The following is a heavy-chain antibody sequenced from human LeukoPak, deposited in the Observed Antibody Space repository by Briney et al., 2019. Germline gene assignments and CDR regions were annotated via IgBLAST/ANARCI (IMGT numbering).Heavy chain of an antibody. J-gene: IGHJ6*03. V-gene: IGHV4-34*01. CDR1: GGSFSGYY. Sequence: SETLSLTCAVYGGSFSGYYWSWIRQPPGKGLEWIGEINHSGSTNYNPSLKTRVTISVDTSKNQFSLKLSSVTAADRAVYYCERGRRPRYCSGGSCKLKLYYYMDVWGKGTTVTVSS. CDR2: INHSGST. D-gene: IGHD2-15*01. CDR3: ERGRRPRYCSGGSCKLKLYYYMDV.